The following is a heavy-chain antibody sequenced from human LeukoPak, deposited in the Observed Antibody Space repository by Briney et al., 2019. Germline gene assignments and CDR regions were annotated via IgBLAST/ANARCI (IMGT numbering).Heavy chain of an antibody. J-gene: IGHJ6*03. Sequence: GRSQRLSCAASGFTFSSYAMHWVRQAPGKGLEWVAVISYDGSNKYYADSVKGRFTISRDNSKNTLYLQMNSLRAEDTAVYYCARDQNDYSNYGYMDVWGKGTTVTVSS. V-gene: IGHV3-30-3*01. CDR1: GFTFSSYA. CDR3: ARDQNDYSNYGYMDV. D-gene: IGHD4-11*01. CDR2: ISYDGSNK.